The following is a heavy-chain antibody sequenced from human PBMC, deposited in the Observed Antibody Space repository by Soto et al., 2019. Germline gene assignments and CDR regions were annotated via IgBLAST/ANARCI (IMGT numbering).Heavy chain of an antibody. CDR2: IIPIFGTA. Sequence: ASVKVSCKASGGTFSSYAISWVRQAPGQGLEWMGGIIPIFGTANYAQKFQGRVTITADKSTSTAYMELSSPRSEDTAVYYCARAFRYCSGGSCPYGMDVWGQGTTVTV. CDR3: ARAFRYCSGGSCPYGMDV. V-gene: IGHV1-69*06. CDR1: GGTFSSYA. J-gene: IGHJ6*02. D-gene: IGHD2-15*01.